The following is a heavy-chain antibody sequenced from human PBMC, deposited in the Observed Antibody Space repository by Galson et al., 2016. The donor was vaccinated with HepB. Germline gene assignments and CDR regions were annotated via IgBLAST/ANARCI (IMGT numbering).Heavy chain of an antibody. V-gene: IGHV3-33*01. CDR1: GFTFSTYG. Sequence: SLRLSCAVSGFTFSTYGMHWVRQAPGKGLEWVAVIWYDGSRKYYGDSVKGRFTITRDDSKDMLNLQMNSLRADDTPVYYCARDSGKYGIDVWGQGTTVTVSS. J-gene: IGHJ6*02. D-gene: IGHD1-26*01. CDR3: ARDSGKYGIDV. CDR2: IWYDGSRK.